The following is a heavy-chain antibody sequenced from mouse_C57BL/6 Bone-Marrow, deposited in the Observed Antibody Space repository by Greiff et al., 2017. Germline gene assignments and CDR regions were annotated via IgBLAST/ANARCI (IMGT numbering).Heavy chain of an antibody. D-gene: IGHD2-5*01. Sequence: QVQLQQPGAELVMPGASVKLSCKASGYTFTSYWMHWVKQRPGQGLEWIGEIDPSDSYTNYNQKFKGKSTLTVDKSSSTAYMQLSSLTSEDSAVYYCARSYSNHLFAYWGQGTLVTVSA. J-gene: IGHJ3*01. V-gene: IGHV1-69*01. CDR3: ARSYSNHLFAY. CDR2: IDPSDSYT. CDR1: GYTFTSYW.